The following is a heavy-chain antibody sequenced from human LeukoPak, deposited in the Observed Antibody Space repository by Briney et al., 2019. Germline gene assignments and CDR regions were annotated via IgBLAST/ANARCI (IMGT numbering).Heavy chain of an antibody. CDR3: VRLRGATVAHNWFDP. Sequence: SETLSLTCAVYGGSFSGYYWTWIRQPPGKGLEWIGEMNHSGSANYNPSLKSRVTISVDTSKNQCSLRLSSVTAADTAVYYCVRLRGATVAHNWFDPWGQGTLVTVSS. CDR2: MNHSGSA. D-gene: IGHD6-19*01. J-gene: IGHJ5*02. V-gene: IGHV4-34*01. CDR1: GGSFSGYY.